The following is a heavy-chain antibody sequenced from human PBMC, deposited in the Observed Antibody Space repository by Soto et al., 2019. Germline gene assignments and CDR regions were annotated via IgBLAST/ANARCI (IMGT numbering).Heavy chain of an antibody. J-gene: IGHJ4*02. Sequence: QVQLVQSGAEVKKPGSSVKVSCKSSGGTFSHYAITWVRQAPGQGLEWVGGIVPVSGTTDYAEKFRGRVTITADKITSTAYMELTNLQSDDTAVYYCARARGYCSGTGCYSGFWGQGTLVTVSS. D-gene: IGHD2-2*02. V-gene: IGHV1-69*06. CDR2: IVPVSGTT. CDR1: GGTFSHYA. CDR3: ARARGYCSGTGCYSGF.